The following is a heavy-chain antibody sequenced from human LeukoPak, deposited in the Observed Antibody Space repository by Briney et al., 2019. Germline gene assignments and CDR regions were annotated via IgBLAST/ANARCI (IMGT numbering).Heavy chain of an antibody. CDR1: GGSFSGYY. CDR3: ASSNSGSYPLDY. CDR2: INHSGST. V-gene: IGHV4-34*01. D-gene: IGHD1-26*01. J-gene: IGHJ4*02. Sequence: SETLSLTCAVYGGSFSGYYWSWIRQPPGKGLEWIGEINHSGSTNYNPSLKSRVTISVDTSKNQFSLKLSSVTAADTAVYYCASSNSGSYPLDYWGQGTLVTVSS.